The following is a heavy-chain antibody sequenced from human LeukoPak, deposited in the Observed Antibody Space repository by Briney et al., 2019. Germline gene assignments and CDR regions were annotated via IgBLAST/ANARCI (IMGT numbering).Heavy chain of an antibody. Sequence: PGGSLRLSCAASGFTFSSYAMSWIRQPPGKGLEWVGSIYYSGSTYYNPSLKSRVTISVDTSKNQFSLTLSSVTAADTAVYYCARGGDYYDSSATFIDYWGQGTLVTVSS. CDR1: GFTFSSYA. J-gene: IGHJ4*02. CDR2: IYYSGST. D-gene: IGHD3-22*01. V-gene: IGHV4-39*07. CDR3: ARGGDYYDSSATFIDY.